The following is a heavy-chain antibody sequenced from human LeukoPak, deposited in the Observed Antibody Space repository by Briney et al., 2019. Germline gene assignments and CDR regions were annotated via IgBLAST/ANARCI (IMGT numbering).Heavy chain of an antibody. CDR3: ARGSGGDIVVVPAAIKFDY. CDR1: GGSFRGYY. Sequence: SEALSLTRAVYGGSFRGYYWSRMCQPPGKRLEWIGEINLSGSTNYNPSLKRRVTISVDTSKNQFSLKLSSVTVADTAVYYCARGSGGDIVVVPAAIKFDYWGQGTLVTVSS. D-gene: IGHD2-2*02. J-gene: IGHJ4*02. CDR2: INLSGST. V-gene: IGHV4-34*01.